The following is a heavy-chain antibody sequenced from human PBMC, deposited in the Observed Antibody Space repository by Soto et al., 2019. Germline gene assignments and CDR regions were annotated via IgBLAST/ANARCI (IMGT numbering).Heavy chain of an antibody. CDR1: GYTFTSYG. J-gene: IGHJ6*02. CDR3: ARDGDSGFGPLGYYGTDV. Sequence: ASVKVSCKASGYTFTSYGISWVRQAPGQGLEWMGWISAYNGNTNYAQKLQGRVTMTTDTSTSTAYMELRSLRSDDTAVYYCARDGDSGFGPLGYYGTDVWGQGTTVTVSS. CDR2: ISAYNGNT. D-gene: IGHD3-10*01. V-gene: IGHV1-18*01.